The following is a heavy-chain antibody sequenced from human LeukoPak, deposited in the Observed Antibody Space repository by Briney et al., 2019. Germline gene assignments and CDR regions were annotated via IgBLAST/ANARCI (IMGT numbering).Heavy chain of an antibody. D-gene: IGHD4-17*01. CDR1: GGSISSYY. Sequence: PSETLSLTCTVSGGSISSYYWSWIRQPAGKGLEWIGRIYTSGSTNYNPSLKSRVTMSVDTSKNQFSLELSSVTAADTAVYYCARDARTVTTFWYFDYWGQGTLVTVSS. V-gene: IGHV4-4*07. CDR3: ARDARTVTTFWYFDY. J-gene: IGHJ4*02. CDR2: IYTSGST.